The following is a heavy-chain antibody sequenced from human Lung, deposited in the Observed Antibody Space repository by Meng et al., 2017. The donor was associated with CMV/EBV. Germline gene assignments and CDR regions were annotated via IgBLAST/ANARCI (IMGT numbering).Heavy chain of an antibody. CDR2: IKQDGSEK. CDR3: ARDRTGYSSGWYGYYGMDV. CDR1: GFTFSSYW. J-gene: IGHJ6*02. V-gene: IGHV3-7*01. D-gene: IGHD6-19*01. Sequence: GGSLRLXXAASGFTFSSYWMSWVRQAPGKGLEWVANIKQDGSEKYYVDSVKGRFTISRDNAKNSLYLQMNSLRAEDTAVYYCARDRTGYSSGWYGYYGMDVWGQGXTVTVSS.